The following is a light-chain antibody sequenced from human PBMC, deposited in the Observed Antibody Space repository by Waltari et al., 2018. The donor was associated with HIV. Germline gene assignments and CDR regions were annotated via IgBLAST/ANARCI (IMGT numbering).Light chain of an antibody. V-gene: IGKV1-39*01. CDR2: AAS. CDR1: QNINTY. CDR3: QQTYSTLALT. Sequence: DIQRTQSPSSLSASVGDRVTLTCRASQNINTYLNWYQQQPGKAPRLLIYAASSLQSGVPSRFSGSGSGTEFILTVRTLQPEDFATYYCQQTYSTLALTFGGGTKVDMK. J-gene: IGKJ4*01.